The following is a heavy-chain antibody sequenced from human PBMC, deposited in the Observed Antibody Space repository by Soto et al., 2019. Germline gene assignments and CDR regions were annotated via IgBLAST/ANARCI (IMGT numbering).Heavy chain of an antibody. J-gene: IGHJ4*02. CDR3: ARKRSGYDLLDY. CDR2: IYYSGST. D-gene: IGHD5-12*01. V-gene: IGHV4-39*01. Sequence: QLQLQESGPGLVKPSETLSLTCTVSGGSISSSSYYWGWIRQPPGKGLEWIRSIYYSGSTYYNPSLKSRVTISVDTSKNQFSLKLRSVTAADTAVYYCARKRSGYDLLDYCGQGTLVTVSS. CDR1: GGSISSSSYY.